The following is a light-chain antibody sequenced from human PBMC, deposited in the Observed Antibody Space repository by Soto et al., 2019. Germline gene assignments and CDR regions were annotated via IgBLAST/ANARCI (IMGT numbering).Light chain of an antibody. CDR1: QSVSSN. CDR2: GAS. CDR3: QQGGT. V-gene: IGKV3-15*01. J-gene: IGKJ5*01. Sequence: EIVMTQSPATLSVSPGERATLSCRASQSVSSNLAWYQQKPGQAPRLLIYGASTRATGIPARFSGSGSGTEFTLTISSLQSEDFAVYCCQQGGTFGQGTRLEIK.